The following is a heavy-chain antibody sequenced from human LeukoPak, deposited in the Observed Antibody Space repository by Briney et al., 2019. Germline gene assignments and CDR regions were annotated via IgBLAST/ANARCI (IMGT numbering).Heavy chain of an antibody. CDR3: ARDLPLSVVVAATTAFDI. V-gene: IGHV3-11*04. CDR1: GFTFSDYY. D-gene: IGHD2-15*01. Sequence: GGSLRLSCAASGFTFSDYYISWIRQAPGKGLEWVSYISSSGSTIYYADSVKGRFTISRDNAKNSLYLQMNSLRAEDTAVYYCARDLPLSVVVAATTAFDIWGQGTMVTVSS. CDR2: ISSSGSTI. J-gene: IGHJ3*02.